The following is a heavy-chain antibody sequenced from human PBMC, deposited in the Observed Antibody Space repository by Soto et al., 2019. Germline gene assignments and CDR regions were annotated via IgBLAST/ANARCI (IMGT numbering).Heavy chain of an antibody. V-gene: IGHV3-48*02. CDR3: ARVSYCSSTSCLNYYYYGMDV. J-gene: IGHJ6*02. CDR2: ISSSSSTI. Sequence: GGSLRLSCAASGFTFSSYSMNWVRQAPGKGLEWVSYISSSSSTIYYADSVKGRFTISRDNAKNSLYLQMNSPRDEDTAVYYCARVSYCSSTSCLNYYYYGMDVWGQGTTVTVSS. CDR1: GFTFSSYS. D-gene: IGHD2-2*01.